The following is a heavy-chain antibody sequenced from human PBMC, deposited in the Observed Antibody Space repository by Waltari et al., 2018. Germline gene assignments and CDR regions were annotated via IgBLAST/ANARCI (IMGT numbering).Heavy chain of an antibody. CDR2: IHRSGRS. J-gene: IGHJ4*02. D-gene: IGHD1-26*01. V-gene: IGHV4-4*02. CDR3: ARDRGIGLYFDS. CDR1: GDSMNSNSW. Sequence: QLQLQESGPGLMKPSGTLSLTCTVSGDSMNSNSWWSWVRQPPEKGLEWIGQIHRSGRSNYNPSLESRVTISLDTSNRQFSLKLTSTTAADTAVYYCARDRGIGLYFDSWGQGTLVTVSP.